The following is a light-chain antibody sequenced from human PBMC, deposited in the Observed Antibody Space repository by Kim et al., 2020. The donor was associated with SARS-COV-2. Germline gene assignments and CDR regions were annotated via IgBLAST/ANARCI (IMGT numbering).Light chain of an antibody. J-gene: IGLJ1*01. CDR1: WSASGGYEY. Sequence: PSITIPCTENWSASGGYEYVAWYQQHPGKAPKLIIYDVRDRPSGISNRFSGSKSGNTASLIISSLQAGDEADYYCFSYTSSGTYVFGSATRVTVL. V-gene: IGLV2-14*03. CDR3: FSYTSSGTYV. CDR2: DVR.